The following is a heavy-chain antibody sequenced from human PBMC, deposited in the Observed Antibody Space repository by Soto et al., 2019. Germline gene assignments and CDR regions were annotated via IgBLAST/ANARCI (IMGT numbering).Heavy chain of an antibody. J-gene: IGHJ6*02. CDR3: AKVIGRDGYTRIPTYYYYGMDV. Sequence: GGSLRLSCAASGFTFSSYGMHWVRQAPGKGLEWVAVISYDGSNKYYADSVKGRFTISRDNSKNTLYLQMNSLRAEDTAVYYCAKVIGRDGYTRIPTYYYYGMDVWGQGTTVTVSS. CDR2: ISYDGSNK. CDR1: GFTFSSYG. D-gene: IGHD5-12*01. V-gene: IGHV3-30*18.